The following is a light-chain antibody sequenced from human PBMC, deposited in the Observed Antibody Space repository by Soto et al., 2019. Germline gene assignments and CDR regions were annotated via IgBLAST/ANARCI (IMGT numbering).Light chain of an antibody. Sequence: QSVLTQPPSAAGTPGQRVTISCSGSSSNVGSKHVYWYQQLPGTAPKLLIYRTDQRPSGVPDRFSGSKSGASASLAISGLRSDDEADYYCAAWDDSLTGVFGGGTKVTVL. V-gene: IGLV1-47*01. CDR2: RTD. J-gene: IGLJ3*02. CDR1: SSNVGSKH. CDR3: AAWDDSLTGV.